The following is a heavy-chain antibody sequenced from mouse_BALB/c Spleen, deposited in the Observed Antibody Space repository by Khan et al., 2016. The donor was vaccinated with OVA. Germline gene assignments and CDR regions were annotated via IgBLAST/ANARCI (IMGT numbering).Heavy chain of an antibody. D-gene: IGHD3-1*01. J-gene: IGHJ3*01. CDR1: GYTFTSFY. Sequence: QVQLKQSGAELVKPGASVKISCKASGYTFTSFYMYWVKPRPGQGLEWIGGINPSTGDNHFYEKFTSKATLTVDKSSTTAYMQLSRRKSDDSAVYYCARSGYVNPFAYWGQGTLVTVAA. CDR3: ARSGYVNPFAY. V-gene: IGHV1S81*02. CDR2: INPSTGDN.